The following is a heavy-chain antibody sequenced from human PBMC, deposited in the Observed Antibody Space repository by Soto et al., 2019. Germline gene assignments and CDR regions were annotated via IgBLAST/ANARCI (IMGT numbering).Heavy chain of an antibody. J-gene: IGHJ1*01. CDR3: ARNTVVTDQYFQH. Sequence: PSETLSLTCTVSGGSISSGGYYWSWIRQHPGKGLEWIGYIYYSGSTYYNPSLKSRVTISVDTSKNQFSLKLSSVTAADTAVYYCARNTVVTDQYFQHWGQGTLVTVSS. V-gene: IGHV4-31*03. CDR2: IYYSGST. D-gene: IGHD2-15*01. CDR1: GGSISSGGYY.